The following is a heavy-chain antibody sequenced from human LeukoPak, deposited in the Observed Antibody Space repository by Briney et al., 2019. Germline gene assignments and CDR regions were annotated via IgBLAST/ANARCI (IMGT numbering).Heavy chain of an antibody. CDR2: ISSSSSYI. CDR1: GFTFSSYR. CDR3: ARDPGLYSSSSNWFDP. J-gene: IGHJ5*02. V-gene: IGHV3-21*01. D-gene: IGHD6-13*01. Sequence: PGGSLRLSCAASGFTFSSYRMNWVRQAPGKGLEWVSSISSSSSYIYYADSVKGRFTISRDNAKNSLYLQMNSLRAEDTAVYYCARDPGLYSSSSNWFDPWGQGTLVTVSS.